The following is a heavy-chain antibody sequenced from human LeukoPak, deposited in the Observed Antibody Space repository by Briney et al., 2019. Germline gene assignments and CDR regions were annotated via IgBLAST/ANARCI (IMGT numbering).Heavy chain of an antibody. CDR3: ARHDDPYYYDSSGYRAPFDY. D-gene: IGHD3-22*01. V-gene: IGHV4-34*01. CDR2: INHSGST. J-gene: IGHJ4*02. Sequence: PSETLSLTCAVYGGSFSGYYWSWIRQPPGKGLEWIGEINHSGSTNYNPSLKSRVTISVDTSKNQFSLKLSSVTAADTAVYYYARHDDPYYYDSSGYRAPFDYWGQGTLVTVSS. CDR1: GGSFSGYY.